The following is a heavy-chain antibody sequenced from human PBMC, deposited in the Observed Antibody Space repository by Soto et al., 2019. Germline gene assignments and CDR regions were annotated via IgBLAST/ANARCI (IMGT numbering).Heavy chain of an antibody. CDR1: GFSLSTSGVG. V-gene: IGHV2-5*01. CDR3: AHRDSSGWYEDTYFDY. CDR2: IYWNDDK. Sequence: QITLKESGPTLVKPTQPLTLTCTFSGFSLSTSGVGVGWIRQPPGKALEWLALIYWNDDKRYSPSLKSRLTITKDTSKNQVVLTIANMDPVDTATYYGAHRDSSGWYEDTYFDYWGQGTLVTVSS. D-gene: IGHD6-19*01. J-gene: IGHJ4*02.